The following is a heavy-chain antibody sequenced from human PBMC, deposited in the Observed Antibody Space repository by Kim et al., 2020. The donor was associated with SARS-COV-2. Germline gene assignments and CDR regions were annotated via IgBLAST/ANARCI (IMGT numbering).Heavy chain of an antibody. CDR1: GDSFTSHW. J-gene: IGHJ4*02. D-gene: IGHD2-15*01. CDR2: IDPSDSYT. CDR3: ARPICSGGTCYADD. Sequence: GESLKISCKGSGDSFTSHWIAWMRQMPGKGLEWVGKIDPSDSYTRYSPAFQGHVIISADTSISTAYLQWSSLQASDTAIYFCARPICSGGTCYADDWGQGTLVTVSS. V-gene: IGHV5-10-1*01.